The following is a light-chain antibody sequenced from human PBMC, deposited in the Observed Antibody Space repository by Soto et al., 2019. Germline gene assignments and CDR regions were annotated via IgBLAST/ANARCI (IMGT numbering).Light chain of an antibody. CDR2: DVS. V-gene: IGLV2-11*01. CDR3: CSYAGSYTFVYV. Sequence: QSALTQPRSVSGSPGQSVTISCTGTSSDVGGYNYVSWYQQHPGKAPKLMIYDVSKRPSGVPDRFSGSKSGNTASLTISGLQAEYEADYYCCSYAGSYTFVYVFGTGT. CDR1: SSDVGGYNY. J-gene: IGLJ1*01.